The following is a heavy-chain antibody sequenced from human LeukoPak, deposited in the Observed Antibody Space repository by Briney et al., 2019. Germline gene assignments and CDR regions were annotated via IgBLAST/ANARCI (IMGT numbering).Heavy chain of an antibody. Sequence: PSETLSLTCTVSGGSINSDYWSWIRQPAGKGLEWIGRIYSSGSTNYNPSLKSRVSMSVDTSKNQFSLKLTSVTAADTAVYYCARGGKATVVTMWGQGILVTVSS. D-gene: IGHD4-23*01. CDR3: ARGGKATVVTM. V-gene: IGHV4-4*07. CDR2: IYSSGST. J-gene: IGHJ4*02. CDR1: GGSINSDY.